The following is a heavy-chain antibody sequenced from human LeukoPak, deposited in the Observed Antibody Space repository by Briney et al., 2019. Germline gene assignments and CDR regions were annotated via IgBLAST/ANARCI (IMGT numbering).Heavy chain of an antibody. D-gene: IGHD5-24*01. Sequence: SETLSLTCTVSGYSISSGYYWGWIRQPPGKGLEWIGSIYHSGRTFYNPSLKSRVTISVDTSKNQFSLKLTSVTAADTAVYYCARRDGYNYDAFDMWGQGTMITVSS. CDR1: GYSISSGYY. J-gene: IGHJ3*02. CDR3: ARRDGYNYDAFDM. V-gene: IGHV4-38-2*02. CDR2: IYHSGRT.